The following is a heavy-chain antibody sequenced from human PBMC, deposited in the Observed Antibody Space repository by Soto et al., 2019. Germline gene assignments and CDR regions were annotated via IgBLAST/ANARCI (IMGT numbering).Heavy chain of an antibody. CDR2: INPNSGGT. D-gene: IGHD3-22*01. Sequence: QVQLVQSGAAVKKPGASVKVSCKASGYTFADYYVHWVRQAPGQGLEWMGWINPNSGGTKSAQKFQGRVTMTRDTSISTAYRGMSRLRSDDTAVYYWARRKGDYYDSSGYHYYFDYWGQGTLVTVSS. V-gene: IGHV1-2*02. CDR3: ARRKGDYYDSSGYHYYFDY. J-gene: IGHJ4*02. CDR1: GYTFADYY.